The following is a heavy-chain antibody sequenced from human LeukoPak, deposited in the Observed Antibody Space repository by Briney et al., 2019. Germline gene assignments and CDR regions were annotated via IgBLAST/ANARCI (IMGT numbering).Heavy chain of an antibody. D-gene: IGHD2-21*02. CDR3: AREPCGGDCYSSLPFDY. Sequence: SVKVSCKASGGTFSSYAISWVRQAPGQGLEWMGRIIPILGIANYAQKFQGRVTITADKSTSTAYMELSSLRSEDTAVYYCAREPCGGDCYSSLPFDYWGQGTLVTVSS. CDR1: GGTFSSYA. CDR2: IIPILGIA. J-gene: IGHJ4*02. V-gene: IGHV1-69*04.